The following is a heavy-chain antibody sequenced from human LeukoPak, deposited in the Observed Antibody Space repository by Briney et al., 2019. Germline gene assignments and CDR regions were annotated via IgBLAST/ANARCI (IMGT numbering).Heavy chain of an antibody. CDR1: GYTFSGYF. D-gene: IGHD3-22*01. J-gene: IGHJ3*02. CDR3: ARDYYDSSGFGAFDI. CDR2: INPNSGGT. V-gene: IGHV1-2*02. Sequence: ASVKVSCKASGYTFSGYFIHWVRQAPGQGLEWMGWINPNSGGTKYVQKFQGRVTMTRDTSIRTVFMELSRLTSDDTAVYYCARDYYDSSGFGAFDIWGQGTMVTVSS.